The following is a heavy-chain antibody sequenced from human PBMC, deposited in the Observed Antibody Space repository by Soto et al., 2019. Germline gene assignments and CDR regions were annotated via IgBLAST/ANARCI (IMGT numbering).Heavy chain of an antibody. J-gene: IGHJ6*02. CDR2: IYYSGST. CDR3: ARDSSITYYYGMDV. D-gene: IGHD3-16*01. CDR1: GGSVSSGSHY. V-gene: IGHV4-61*01. Sequence: PSETLSLTCTVSGGSVSSGSHYWTWIRQPPGKGLEWIGNIYYSGSTNYNPSLKSRVTISVDTSKSQFSLKLSSVTAADSAVYYCARDSSITYYYGMDVWGQGTTVTVSS.